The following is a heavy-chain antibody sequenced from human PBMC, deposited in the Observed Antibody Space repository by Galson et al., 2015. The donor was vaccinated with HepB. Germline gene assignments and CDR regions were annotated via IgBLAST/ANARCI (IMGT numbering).Heavy chain of an antibody. J-gene: IGHJ4*02. Sequence: SLRLSCAASGFTFSSYAMSWVRQAPGKGLEWVSAISGSGGSTYYADSVKGRFTISRDNSKNTLYLQMNSLRAEDTAVYYCARDPWGTLILVVTPPFDYWGQGTLVTVSS. V-gene: IGHV3-23*01. CDR3: ARDPWGTLILVVTPPFDY. CDR2: ISGSGGST. CDR1: GFTFSSYA. D-gene: IGHD3-22*01.